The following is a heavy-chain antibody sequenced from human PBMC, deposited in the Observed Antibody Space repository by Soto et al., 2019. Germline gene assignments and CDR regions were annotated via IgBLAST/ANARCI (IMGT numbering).Heavy chain of an antibody. J-gene: IGHJ3*02. D-gene: IGHD3-3*01. V-gene: IGHV3-66*01. CDR2: ICSGGST. CDR3: ARCLRFLGWPDAFDI. CDR1: GFTVSSNY. Sequence: EVQLVESGGGLVQPGGSLRLSCAASGFTVSSNYMSWVRQAPGKGLEWVSVICSGGSTYYADSVKGRSTTCSDNYKNTMYRQLNSLRAEDTAVYYCARCLRFLGWPDAFDIWGQGTMVSVSS.